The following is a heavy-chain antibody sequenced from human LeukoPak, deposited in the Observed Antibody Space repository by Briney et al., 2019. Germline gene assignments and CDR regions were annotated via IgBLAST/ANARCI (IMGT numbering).Heavy chain of an antibody. J-gene: IGHJ5*02. Sequence: GGSLRLSCAASGFTFSSYAMHWVRQAPGKGLEWVAFIRYDGNNKNYADSAKGRFTISRDNSKDTLYLQMNSLRAEDTAVYYCAKGDDYGANTRLPKYNWFDPWGQGTLVTVSS. CDR3: AKGDDYGANTRLPKYNWFDP. V-gene: IGHV3-30*02. D-gene: IGHD4-23*01. CDR2: IRYDGNNK. CDR1: GFTFSSYA.